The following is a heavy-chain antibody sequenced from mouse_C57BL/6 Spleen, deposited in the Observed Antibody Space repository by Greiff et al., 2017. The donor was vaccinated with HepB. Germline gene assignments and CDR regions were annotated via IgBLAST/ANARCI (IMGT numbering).Heavy chain of an antibody. CDR1: GYAFSSSW. J-gene: IGHJ2*01. CDR2: IYPGDGDT. V-gene: IGHV1-82*01. CDR3: AGWLLRGLYYFDY. D-gene: IGHD2-3*01. Sequence: VQGVESGPELVKPGASVKISCKASGYAFSSSWMNWVKQRPGKGLEWIGRIYPGDGDTNYNGKFKGKATLTADKSSSTAYMQLSSLTSEDSAVYFCAGWLLRGLYYFDYWGQGTTLTVSS.